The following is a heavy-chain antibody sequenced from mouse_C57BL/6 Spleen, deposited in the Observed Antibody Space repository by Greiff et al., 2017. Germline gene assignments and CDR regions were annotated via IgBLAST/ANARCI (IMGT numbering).Heavy chain of an antibody. J-gene: IGHJ1*03. CDR1: GYTFTSYW. CDR2: IDPSDSYT. V-gene: IGHV1-69*01. Sequence: VQLKQPGAELVMPGASVKLSCKASGYTFTSYWMHWVKQRPGQGLEWIGEIDPSDSYTNYNQKFKGKSTLTVDKSSSTAYMQLSSLTSEDSAVYYCARGGDYLYWYFDVWGTGTTVTVSS. D-gene: IGHD2-4*01. CDR3: ARGGDYLYWYFDV.